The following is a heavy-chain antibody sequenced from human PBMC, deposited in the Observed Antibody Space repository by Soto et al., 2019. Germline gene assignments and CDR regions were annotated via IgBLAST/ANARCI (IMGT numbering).Heavy chain of an antibody. CDR2: FDPEDGET. V-gene: IGHV1-24*01. CDR3: ATASDALAVYGDYSHYYYGMDV. Sequence: ASVKVSCKVSGYTLTELSMHWVRQAPGKGLEWMGGFDPEDGETIYAQKFQGRVTMTEDTSTDTAYMELSSLRSEDTAVYYCATASDALAVYGDYSHYYYGMDVWGKGTTVTVPS. CDR1: GYTLTELS. D-gene: IGHD4-17*01. J-gene: IGHJ6*04.